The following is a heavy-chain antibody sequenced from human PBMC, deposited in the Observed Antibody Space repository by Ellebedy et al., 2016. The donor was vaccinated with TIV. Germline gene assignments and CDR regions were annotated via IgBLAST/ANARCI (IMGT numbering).Heavy chain of an antibody. CDR3: ARRGGDNWFDP. J-gene: IGHJ5*02. CDR2: ISSTGST. CDR1: GGPISSEY. V-gene: IGHV4-4*09. Sequence: SETLSLTCTVSGGPISSEYWNWIRQVPGKGLEWIAWISSTGSTGYNPSLKSRLTVSMDRSKNQFSLKLRSVTAADTAVYFCARRGGDNWFDPWGQGTLVTVSS. D-gene: IGHD3-16*01.